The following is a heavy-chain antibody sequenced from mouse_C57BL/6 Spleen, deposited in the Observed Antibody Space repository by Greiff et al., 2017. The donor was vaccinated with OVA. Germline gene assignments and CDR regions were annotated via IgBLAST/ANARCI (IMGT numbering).Heavy chain of an antibody. CDR3: ARRGDYYAYYAMDD. D-gene: IGHD1-1*01. V-gene: IGHV1-80*01. CDR1: GYAFSSYW. J-gene: IGHJ4*01. CDR2: IYPGDGDT. Sequence: QVQLQQSGAELVKPGASVKISCKASGYAFSSYWMNWVKQRPGKGLEWIGQIYPGDGDTNYNGKFKGKATLTADKSSSTAYMQLSSLTSEDSAVDFCARRGDYYAYYAMDDWGQGTSVTVSS.